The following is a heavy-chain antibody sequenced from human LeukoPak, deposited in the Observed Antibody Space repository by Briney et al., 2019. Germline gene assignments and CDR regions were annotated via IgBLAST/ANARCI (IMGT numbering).Heavy chain of an antibody. J-gene: IGHJ4*02. CDR1: GFSFSTYF. CDR3: AMDVYTYGFFDY. D-gene: IGHD5-18*01. CDR2: ISGDGANT. Sequence: GGSLRLSCAASGFSFSTYFMSWVRQAPGKGLEWVSTISGDGANTYYADSVKGRFSISRDNSKNTLYLQMNSLRAGDTAVFFRAMDVYTYGFFDYWGQGTLVTLSS. V-gene: IGHV3-23*01.